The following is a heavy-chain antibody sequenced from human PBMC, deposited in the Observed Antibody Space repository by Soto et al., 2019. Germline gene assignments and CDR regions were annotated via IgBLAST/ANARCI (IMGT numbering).Heavy chain of an antibody. J-gene: IGHJ6*02. D-gene: IGHD3-22*01. CDR3: ARDQYYYYRSGYYNYGMDV. CDR2: INPNSGGT. Sequence: ASVKVSCKASGYTFTGYYMHWVRQAPGQGLEWMGWINPNSGGTNYAQKFQGWVTMTRDTSISTAYMELSRLRSDDTAVYYCARDQYYYYRSGYYNYGMDVWGQGTTVTVSS. V-gene: IGHV1-2*04. CDR1: GYTFTGYY.